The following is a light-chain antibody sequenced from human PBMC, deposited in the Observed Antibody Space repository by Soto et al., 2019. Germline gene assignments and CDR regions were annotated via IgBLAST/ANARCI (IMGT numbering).Light chain of an antibody. CDR1: QSISSW. CDR2: GAS. CDR3: QQYGSSPAFT. J-gene: IGKJ4*01. V-gene: IGKV1-5*01. Sequence: DIQMAQSPSTLSASVGDRVTITCRASQSISSWLAWYQQKPGKAPKLLIYGASNRASGIPERFSGSGSGTDFTLTINRLEPEDSAVYFCQQYGSSPAFTFGGGTKIEIK.